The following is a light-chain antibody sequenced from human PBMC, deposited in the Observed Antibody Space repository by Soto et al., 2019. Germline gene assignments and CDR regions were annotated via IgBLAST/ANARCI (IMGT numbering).Light chain of an antibody. Sequence: QSALTQPASVSGSPGQSITISCTGTSSDVGAYNYVSWYQHHPGKAPKLIIYEVANRPSGVSNRFSGSKSGNTASLTISGLQAEDEADYYCGSYTDSNTVLFGGGTKLTV. V-gene: IGLV2-14*01. J-gene: IGLJ2*01. CDR2: EVA. CDR1: SSDVGAYNY. CDR3: GSYTDSNTVL.